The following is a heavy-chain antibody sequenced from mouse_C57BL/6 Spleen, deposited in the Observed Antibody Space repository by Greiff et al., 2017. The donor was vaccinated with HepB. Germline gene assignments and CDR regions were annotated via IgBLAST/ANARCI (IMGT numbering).Heavy chain of an antibody. CDR3: ARRGYGSSYDRMDY. J-gene: IGHJ4*01. D-gene: IGHD1-1*01. CDR1: GYTFTSYG. CDR2: IYPRSGNT. Sequence: VQLQQSGAELARPGASVKLSCKASGYTFTSYGISWVKQRTGQGLEWIGEIYPRSGNTYYNEKFKGKATLTADKSSSTAYMELRSLTSEDSAVYFCARRGYGSSYDRMDYWGQGTSVTVSS. V-gene: IGHV1-81*01.